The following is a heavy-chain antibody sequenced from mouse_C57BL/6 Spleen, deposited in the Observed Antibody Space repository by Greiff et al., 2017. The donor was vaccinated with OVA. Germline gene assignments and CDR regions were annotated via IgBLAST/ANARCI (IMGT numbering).Heavy chain of an antibody. CDR2: IDPSDSYT. J-gene: IGHJ4*01. Sequence: QVQLQQPGAELVRPGTSVKLSCKASGYTFTSYWMHWVKQRPGQGLEWIGEIDPSDSYTNYNQKFKGKATLTVDTSSSTAYMQLSSLTSEDSAVYYCARYWQLRRAMGYWGQGTSVTVSS. CDR1: GYTFTSYW. CDR3: ARYWQLRRAMGY. D-gene: IGHD2-4*01. V-gene: IGHV1-59*01.